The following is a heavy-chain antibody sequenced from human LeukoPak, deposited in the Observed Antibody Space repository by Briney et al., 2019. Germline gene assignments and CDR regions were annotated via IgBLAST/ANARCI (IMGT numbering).Heavy chain of an antibody. V-gene: IGHV4-31*03. CDR1: GGSISSNAYY. CDR3: ARGRAYDYVWGSYRYTPRFDY. Sequence: SETLSLTCTVSGGSISSNAYYWAWIRQHPGKGLEWIGYIYYSGSTYYNPSLKSRVTISVDTSKNQFSLKLSSVTAADTAVYYCARGRAYDYVWGSYRYTPRFDYWGQGTLVTVSS. J-gene: IGHJ4*02. CDR2: IYYSGST. D-gene: IGHD3-16*02.